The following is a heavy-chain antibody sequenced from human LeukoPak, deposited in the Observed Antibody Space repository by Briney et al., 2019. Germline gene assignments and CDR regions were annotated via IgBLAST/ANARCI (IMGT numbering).Heavy chain of an antibody. CDR1: GFTFSTYG. D-gene: IGHD6-19*01. CDR3: AKDGYTEWLGLYYFDY. CDR2: ISGSGGRT. J-gene: IGHJ4*02. V-gene: IGHV3-23*01. Sequence: GGTLRLSCGASGFTFSTYGMSWVRQAPGKGLEWVSGISGSGGRTYYADFVKGRFTISRDNSKNTLFLQMNSLRAEDTAVYYCAKDGYTEWLGLYYFDYWGQGTLVTVSS.